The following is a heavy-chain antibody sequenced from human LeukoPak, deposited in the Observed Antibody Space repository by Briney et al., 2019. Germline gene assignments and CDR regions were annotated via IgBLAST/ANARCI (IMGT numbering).Heavy chain of an antibody. J-gene: IGHJ6*03. D-gene: IGHD2-15*01. Sequence: PSETLSLTCTVSGGSISSSSYYWGWIRQPPGKGLEWIGSIYYSGSTYYNPSLKSRVTISVDTSKNQFTLKVNSVTATDTAVYYCAREAPALVLSRYMDVWGKGTTVIISS. CDR3: AREAPALVLSRYMDV. CDR1: GGSISSSSYY. V-gene: IGHV4-39*06. CDR2: IYYSGST.